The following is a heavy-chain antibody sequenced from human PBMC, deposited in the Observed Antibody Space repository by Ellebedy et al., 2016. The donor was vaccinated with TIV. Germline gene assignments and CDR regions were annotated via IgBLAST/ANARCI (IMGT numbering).Heavy chain of an antibody. J-gene: IGHJ5*02. CDR2: INSDGTIL. CDR3: VRAGYCGGDCHSAWFDP. V-gene: IGHV3-74*01. Sequence: GESLKISCAASGFTFSTYWMHWVRQAPGEGLQWVSRINSDGTILTYADSVKGRFTISRDNAKNTVYLQMNSLRADDTAVYYCVRAGYCGGDCHSAWFDPWGQGTLVTVSS. D-gene: IGHD2-21*02. CDR1: GFTFSTYW.